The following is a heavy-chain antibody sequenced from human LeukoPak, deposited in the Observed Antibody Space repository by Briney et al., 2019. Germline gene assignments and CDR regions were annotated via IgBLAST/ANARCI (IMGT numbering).Heavy chain of an antibody. CDR1: GDSISSGDYY. CDR2: ISSSGST. Sequence: SETLSLTCTVSGDSISSGDYYWSWIRQPAGKGLEWIGRISSSGSTNYNPSLKSRVTISVDTSKNQFSLKLSSVTAADTAVYYCARRPSARGWYSYGYWGQGTLVTVSS. D-gene: IGHD6-19*01. V-gene: IGHV4-61*02. CDR3: ARRPSARGWYSYGY. J-gene: IGHJ4*02.